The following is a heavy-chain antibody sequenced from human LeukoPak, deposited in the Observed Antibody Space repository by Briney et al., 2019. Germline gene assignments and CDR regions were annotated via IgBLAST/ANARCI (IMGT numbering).Heavy chain of an antibody. CDR2: IQYNGNNR. V-gene: IGHV3-30*02. CDR1: GFTFIGYG. CDR3: AKDLGYCSGGSCYGWFDP. J-gene: IGHJ5*02. Sequence: GGSLRLSCAASGFTFIGYGMHWVRQAPGKGLEWLAFIQYNGNNRYYANSVKGRFTLSRDNSGNTLYLQMNSLRAEDTAVYYCAKDLGYCSGGSCYGWFDPWGQGTLVTVSS. D-gene: IGHD2-15*01.